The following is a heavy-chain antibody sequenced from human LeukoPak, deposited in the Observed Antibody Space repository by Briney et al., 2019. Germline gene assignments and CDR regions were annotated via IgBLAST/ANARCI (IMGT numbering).Heavy chain of an antibody. CDR3: ARDRVIVGGTATYNFDH. D-gene: IGHD1-14*01. Sequence: ASVKVSCMASGYTFTPYFIHWVRQAPGQGLEWMGIINPTGGSTTYAQKFQGRVTVTRDMSTSTDYMELSSLTSEDTAVYYCARDRVIVGGTATYNFDHWGQGTLVTVSS. V-gene: IGHV1-46*01. CDR1: GYTFTPYF. J-gene: IGHJ4*02. CDR2: INPTGGST.